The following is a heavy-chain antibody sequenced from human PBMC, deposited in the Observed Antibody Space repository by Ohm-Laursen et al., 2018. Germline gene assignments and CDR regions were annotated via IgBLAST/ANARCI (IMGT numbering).Heavy chain of an antibody. J-gene: IGHJ4*02. CDR1: GGSISSYY. CDR2: IYYSGST. D-gene: IGHD2-21*02. Sequence: SDTLSLTCTVSGGSISSYYWSWIRQPPGKGLEWIGYIYYSGSTNYNPSLKSRVTISVDTSKNQFSLKLSSVTAADTAVYYCARILAYCGGDCHAPFDYWGQGTLVTVSS. CDR3: ARILAYCGGDCHAPFDY. V-gene: IGHV4-59*07.